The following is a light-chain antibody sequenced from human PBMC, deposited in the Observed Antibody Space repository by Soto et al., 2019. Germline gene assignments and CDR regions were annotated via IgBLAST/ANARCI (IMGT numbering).Light chain of an antibody. Sequence: DIQRTQSPSTLSASVGDRVTITCRASQSISSWLAWYQQKPGKAPKLLIYDASSLQSGVPSRFSGSGSGTEFTLTISSLQPDDFTTYYCQQYNNYSVTFGQGTKVDIK. CDR2: DAS. V-gene: IGKV1-5*01. CDR1: QSISSW. CDR3: QQYNNYSVT. J-gene: IGKJ1*01.